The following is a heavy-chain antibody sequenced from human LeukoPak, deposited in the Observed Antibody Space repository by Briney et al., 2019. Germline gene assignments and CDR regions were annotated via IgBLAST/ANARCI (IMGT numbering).Heavy chain of an antibody. D-gene: IGHD2-21*01. J-gene: IGHJ6*02. CDR1: GGTFSSYA. V-gene: IGHV1-18*01. CDR2: ISAYNGNT. Sequence: ASVKVSCKASGGTFSSYAISWVRQAPGQGLEWMGWISAYNGNTNYAQKLQGRVTMTTDTSTSTAYMELRSLRSDDTAVYYCARDIPPSYYYYGMDVWGQGTTVTVSS. CDR3: ARDIPPSYYYYGMDV.